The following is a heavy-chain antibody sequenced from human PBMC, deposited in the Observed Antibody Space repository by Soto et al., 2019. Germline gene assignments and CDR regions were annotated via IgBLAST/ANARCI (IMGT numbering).Heavy chain of an antibody. J-gene: IGHJ4*01. CDR2: ISGSGGSP. Sequence: PGGSLRLSCAASGFTFNSYTMAWVRQAPGKGLEWVSSISGSGGSPSYADSVQGRFTISRDNSRNTLSLQMNSLRAEDTATYYCVKARCNGNYCYVPDYWSHGSLVTVSS. CDR3: VKARCNGNYCYVPDY. CDR1: GFTFNSYT. D-gene: IGHD2-8*01. V-gene: IGHV3-23*01.